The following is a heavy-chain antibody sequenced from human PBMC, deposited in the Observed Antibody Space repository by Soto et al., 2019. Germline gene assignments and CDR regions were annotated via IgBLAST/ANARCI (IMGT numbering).Heavy chain of an antibody. V-gene: IGHV3-48*02. J-gene: IGHJ4*02. CDR1: GFTFSSYS. D-gene: IGHD3-3*01. CDR3: ARDREKYYDFWSGPDY. Sequence: GGSLRLSCAASGFTFSSYSMNWVRQAPGKGLERVSYISSSSSTIYYADSVKGRFTISRDNAKNSLYLQMNSLRDEDTAVYYCARDREKYYDFWSGPDYWGQGTLVTVSS. CDR2: ISSSSSTI.